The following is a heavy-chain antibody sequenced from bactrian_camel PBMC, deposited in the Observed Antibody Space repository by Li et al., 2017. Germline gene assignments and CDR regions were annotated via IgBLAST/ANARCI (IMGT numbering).Heavy chain of an antibody. D-gene: IGHD3*01. CDR3: VTEAGGMWRGTCKDFVM. CDR2: IDSGGST. Sequence: HVQLVESGGGTVQAGGSLTLSCTISGYMYNSWCMVWFRQVPGKDREGVAAIDSGGSTSYADYVKGRFTISKDIAMNTVYLQMDNLKLEDTAEYYCVTEAGGMWRGTCKDFVMWGQGTQVTVS. CDR1: GYMYNSWC. J-gene: IGHJ4*01. V-gene: IGHV3S53*01.